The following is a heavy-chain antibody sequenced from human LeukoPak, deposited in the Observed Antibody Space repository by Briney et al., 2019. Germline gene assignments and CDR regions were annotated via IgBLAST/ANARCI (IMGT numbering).Heavy chain of an antibody. CDR1: GGSFSGYY. D-gene: IGHD3-22*01. J-gene: IGHJ3*02. CDR2: IYYSGST. Sequence: SETLSLTCAVYGGSFSGYYWSWIRQPPGKGLEWIGSIYYSGSTYYNPSLKSRVTISVDTSKNQFSLKLSSVTAADTAVYYCARDRSGYYSGDAFDIWGQGTMVTVSS. CDR3: ARDRSGYYSGDAFDI. V-gene: IGHV4-34*01.